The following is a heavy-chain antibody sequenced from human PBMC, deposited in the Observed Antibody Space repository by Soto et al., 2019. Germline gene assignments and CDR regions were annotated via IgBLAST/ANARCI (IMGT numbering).Heavy chain of an antibody. V-gene: IGHV5-51*01. J-gene: IGHJ4*02. D-gene: IGHD2-8*01. CDR2: IYPGDSNT. CDR1: GYSFATYW. CDR3: ASGMVPTSFDY. Sequence: PGESLKISCKGSGYSFATYWIGWVRQMPGKGLEWMAIIYPGDSNTRYNPSFQGHVTISADKSISTAYLRWGSLRASDTAIYYCASGMVPTSFDYWGQGTLVTVSS.